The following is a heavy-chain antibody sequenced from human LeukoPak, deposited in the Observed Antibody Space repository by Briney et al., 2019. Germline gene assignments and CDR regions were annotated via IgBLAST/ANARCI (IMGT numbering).Heavy chain of an antibody. V-gene: IGHV3-30-3*01. Sequence: GGSLRLSCAASGFTFSSYAMHWVRQAPGKGLEWVAVISYDGSNKYYADSVKGRFTISRDNSKNTLYLQMNSLRAEDTAVYYCAREEVTMVRGGPYGMDVWGQGTTVTVSS. CDR3: AREEVTMVRGGPYGMDV. CDR2: ISYDGSNK. CDR1: GFTFSSYA. J-gene: IGHJ6*02. D-gene: IGHD3-10*01.